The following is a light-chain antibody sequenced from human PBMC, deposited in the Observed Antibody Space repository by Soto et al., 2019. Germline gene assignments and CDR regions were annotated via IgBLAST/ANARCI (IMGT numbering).Light chain of an antibody. CDR3: NSSTSSSTLFYV. J-gene: IGLJ1*01. CDR2: EVS. V-gene: IGLV2-14*01. Sequence: QSGLPEPAPVCGSPGQSINISCTGNSSDFGGYNYVSWYQQHPGKAPKLMIYEVSNRPSGVSNRFSGSKSSNTACLTISGLQAEDEVDYYCNSSTSSSTLFYVFGTGSTVT. CDR1: SSDFGGYNY.